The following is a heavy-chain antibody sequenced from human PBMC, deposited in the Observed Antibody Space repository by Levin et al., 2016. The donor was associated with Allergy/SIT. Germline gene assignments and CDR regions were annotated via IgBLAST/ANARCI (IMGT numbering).Heavy chain of an antibody. CDR1: GYTFGDYG. CDR3: ARGKEQYTMIIAH. J-gene: IGHJ4*02. Sequence: GGSLRLSCEGSGYTFGDYGMHWVRQAPGKGLEWVAVTSYDASNKYYTDSVKGRFTISRDNSKNTLYLQMNSLRPEDTAVYYCARGKEQYTMIIAHWGQGTLVTVSS. D-gene: IGHD3-22*01. V-gene: IGHV3-30*03. CDR2: TSYDASNK.